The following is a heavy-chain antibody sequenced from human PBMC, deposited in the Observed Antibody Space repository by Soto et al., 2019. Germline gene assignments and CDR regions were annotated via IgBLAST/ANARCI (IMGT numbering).Heavy chain of an antibody. CDR1: GFTFSSYD. J-gene: IGHJ5*02. V-gene: IGHV3-11*01. D-gene: IGHD3-3*01. CDR3: ARDGGPFTIFGVVTYNWFDP. CDR2: ISSSGSTI. Sequence: PGGSLRLSCAASGFTFSSYDMSWIRQAPGKGLEWVSYISSSGSTIYYADSVKGRFTITRDNAKNSLYLQMNSLRAEDTAVYYCARDGGPFTIFGVVTYNWFDPWGQGTLVTVSS.